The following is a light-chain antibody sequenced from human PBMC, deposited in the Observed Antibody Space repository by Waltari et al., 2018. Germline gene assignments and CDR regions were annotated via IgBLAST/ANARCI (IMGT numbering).Light chain of an antibody. V-gene: IGKV3-20*01. CDR2: AVS. CDR3: QQFGGSPKYT. Sequence: EIVLTQSPDTLSLSPGERTTLSSRASQSISNNYLAWYQAKPGQAPRLLIYAVSHRATGIPDRFSGGGSGTDFTLTISRLEPEDFAVYYCQQFGGSPKYTFGQGTKLEIK. CDR1: QSISNNY. J-gene: IGKJ2*01.